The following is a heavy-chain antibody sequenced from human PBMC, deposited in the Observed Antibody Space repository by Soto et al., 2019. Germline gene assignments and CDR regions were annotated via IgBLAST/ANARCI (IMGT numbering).Heavy chain of an antibody. D-gene: IGHD2-8*01. J-gene: IGHJ5*02. CDR1: GGTFSSYA. CDR3: ARDRRGYCTNGVCYGWFDP. Sequence: QVQLVQSGAEVKKPGSSVKVSCKASGGTFSSYAISWVRQAPGQGLEWMGGIIPIFGTANYAQKFQGRVTITADESMSTAYMELSSLRSEDTAVYYCARDRRGYCTNGVCYGWFDPWGQGTLVTVSS. CDR2: IIPIFGTA. V-gene: IGHV1-69*01.